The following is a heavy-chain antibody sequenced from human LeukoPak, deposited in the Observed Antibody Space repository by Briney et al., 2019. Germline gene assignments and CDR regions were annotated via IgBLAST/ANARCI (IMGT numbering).Heavy chain of an antibody. CDR3: AKISSSAESNFDY. J-gene: IGHJ4*02. Sequence: GRSLRLSCAASGFTFSTYAMHWVRQAPGNGLEWVAFIWPDGSKKYYADSVKGRFAISRENSKNTVYLQMNDLRPEDTALYFCAKISSSAESNFDYWGQGTLLTVSS. V-gene: IGHV3-33*06. CDR2: IWPDGSKK. D-gene: IGHD6-25*01. CDR1: GFTFSTYA.